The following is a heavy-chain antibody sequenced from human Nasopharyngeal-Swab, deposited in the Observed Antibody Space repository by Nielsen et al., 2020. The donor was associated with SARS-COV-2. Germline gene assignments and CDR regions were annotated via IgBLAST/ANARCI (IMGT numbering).Heavy chain of an antibody. V-gene: IGHV3-23*01. CDR3: AKDFFVETSIAPRAPWFDP. D-gene: IGHD2-15*01. Sequence: GESLKISCEASGFTFSSHTMTWVRPAPGKGPEWVSSISGSGEITYYADSVKGRFTISRDNSKKTLYLQMVRLRLEDTAVYSCAKDFFVETSIAPRAPWFDPWGQGTLVTVSS. CDR1: GFTFSSHT. CDR2: ISGSGEIT. J-gene: IGHJ5*02.